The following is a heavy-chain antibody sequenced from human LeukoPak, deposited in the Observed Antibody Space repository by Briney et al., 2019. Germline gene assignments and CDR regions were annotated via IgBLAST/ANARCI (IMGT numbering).Heavy chain of an antibody. V-gene: IGHV5-51*01. D-gene: IGHD3-22*01. J-gene: IGHJ3*02. Sequence: PGESLKISCKGSGYSFTSYWIGWVRQMPGKGLEWMGIIYPGDSDTRYSPSFQGQVTISADKSISTAYLQWSSLKASDTAMYYCARHVRVVVTFDAFDIWGQGTMVTVSS. CDR1: GYSFTSYW. CDR2: IYPGDSDT. CDR3: ARHVRVVVTFDAFDI.